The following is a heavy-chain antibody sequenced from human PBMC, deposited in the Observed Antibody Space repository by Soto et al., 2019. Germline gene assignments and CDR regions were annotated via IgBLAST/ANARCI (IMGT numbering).Heavy chain of an antibody. J-gene: IGHJ6*02. CDR1: GGSIRSYY. CDR2: LYNSGST. V-gene: IGHV4-59*01. Sequence: QVRLQESGPGLVKPSETLSLTCTVSGGSIRSYYWSWIRQAPGKGLEWIGYLYNSGSTVYNPSLTSRVTISVDTSKNQFSLQLNSVTAADTAVYYCARDLWGYCGTDCYPLDVWGQGPTVTVSS. CDR3: ARDLWGYCGTDCYPLDV. D-gene: IGHD2-21*02.